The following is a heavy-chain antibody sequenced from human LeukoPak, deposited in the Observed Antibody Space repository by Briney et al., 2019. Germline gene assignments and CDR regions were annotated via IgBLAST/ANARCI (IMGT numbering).Heavy chain of an antibody. CDR2: IYYSGRT. CDR1: GGSISSYY. Sequence: PSETPSLTCTVSGGSISSYYWSWIRQPPGKGLEWIGYIYYSGRTNYNPSLKSRVTISVDTSKNQFSLKLSSVTAADTAVYYCAREGTVAGNWYFDLWGRGTLVTVSS. D-gene: IGHD6-19*01. V-gene: IGHV4-59*01. J-gene: IGHJ2*01. CDR3: AREGTVAGNWYFDL.